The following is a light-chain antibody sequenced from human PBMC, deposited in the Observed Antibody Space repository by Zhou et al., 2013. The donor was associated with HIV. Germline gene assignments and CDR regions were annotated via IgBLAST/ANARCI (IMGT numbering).Light chain of an antibody. CDR3: MQGTHWARVT. CDR2: KVS. CDR1: QSLVHSDGTTY. J-gene: IGKJ5*01. V-gene: IGKV2-30*02. Sequence: DVVLTQSPLSLPVTLGQPASISCRSSQSLVHSDGTTYLNWFQQRPGQSPRRLIYKVSNRDSGVPDRFSGSGSGTDFTLKISRVEAEDVGVYYCMQGTHWARVTFGQGTRLE.